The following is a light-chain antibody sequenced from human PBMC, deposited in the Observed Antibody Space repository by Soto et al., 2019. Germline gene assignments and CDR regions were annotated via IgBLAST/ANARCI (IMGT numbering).Light chain of an antibody. CDR3: QTWATGIRV. CDR1: SSDVGAYNY. J-gene: IGLJ1*01. V-gene: IGLV2-11*01. Sequence: QSALTQPRSVSGSPGQSVTISCTGTSSDVGAYNYVSWYQQHPGKAPKLIIYDVSKRPSGVPDRFSGSKSGNTASLTIPGLQADDEADYYCQTWATGIRVFGTGTKLTVL. CDR2: DVS.